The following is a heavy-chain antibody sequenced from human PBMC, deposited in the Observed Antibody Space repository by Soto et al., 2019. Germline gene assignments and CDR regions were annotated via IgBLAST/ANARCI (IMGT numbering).Heavy chain of an antibody. V-gene: IGHV1-69*01. D-gene: IGHD1-1*01. CDR3: ARLVRTAGTTCYWNFEL. J-gene: IGHJ2*01. CDR2: IIPIFGTA. Sequence: QVQLVQSGAEVKKPGSSVKVSCKASGGTFSSDAISWVRQAPGQGLEWMGGIIPIFGTANYAQKFQGRVTIIADEFTSTAYLELSSLKSEDTEVYYCARLVRTAGTTCYWNFELWGRGNLVTVS. CDR1: GGTFSSDA.